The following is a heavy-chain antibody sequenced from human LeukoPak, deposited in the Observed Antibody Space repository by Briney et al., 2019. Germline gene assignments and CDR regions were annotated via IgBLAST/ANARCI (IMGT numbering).Heavy chain of an antibody. D-gene: IGHD3-22*01. CDR1: GFTVSSNY. V-gene: IGHV3-66*01. Sequence: GGSLRLSCAASGFTVSSNYMSWVRQAPGKGLEWVSVIYSGGSTYYADSVKGRFTISRDNSKNTLYLQMNSLRAEDTAVYYCARVRLDLACLAYWGQGTLVTVSS. CDR3: ARVRLDLACLAY. CDR2: IYSGGST. J-gene: IGHJ4*02.